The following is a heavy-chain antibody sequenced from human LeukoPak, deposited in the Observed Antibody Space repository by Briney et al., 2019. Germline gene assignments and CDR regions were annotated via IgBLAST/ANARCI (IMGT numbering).Heavy chain of an antibody. V-gene: IGHV4-34*01. D-gene: IGHD4-23*01. CDR1: GGSFSGYY. CDR2: INHSGST. J-gene: IGHJ6*02. Sequence: PSETLSLTCAVYGGSFSGYYWSWIRQPPGKGLEWIGEINHSGSTNYNPSLKSRVTISVDTSKNQFSLKLSSVTAADTAVYYCARNDIRMDLGIPDGGYYYYYGMDVWGQGTTVTVSS. CDR3: ARNDIRMDLGIPDGGYYYYYGMDV.